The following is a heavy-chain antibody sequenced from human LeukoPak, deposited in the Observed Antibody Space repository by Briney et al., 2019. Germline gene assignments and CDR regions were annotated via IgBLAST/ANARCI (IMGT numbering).Heavy chain of an antibody. D-gene: IGHD6-19*01. CDR3: ARVPIAVSGTEGDY. J-gene: IGHJ4*02. CDR1: GYTFTNYG. V-gene: IGHV1-18*01. Sequence: ASVKVSCKASGYTFTNYGISWVRQAPGQGHEWMGWISGYNGNTNYAQKLQGRVTLTTDTSTSTAYMDLRSLRSDDTAVYYCARVPIAVSGTEGDYWGQGTLVTISS. CDR2: ISGYNGNT.